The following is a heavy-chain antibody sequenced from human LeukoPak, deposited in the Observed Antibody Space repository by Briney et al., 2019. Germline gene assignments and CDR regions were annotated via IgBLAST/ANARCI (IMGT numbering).Heavy chain of an antibody. CDR1: GFTFSSHS. V-gene: IGHV3-30-3*01. CDR3: ARGPLALATRPPGYFDY. Sequence: GGSLRLSCAASGFTFSSHSIHWVRQAPGKGLEWVALISYDGSNKYYADSVKGRFTISRDNSKNTLYLQMNSLRAEDTAVYYCARGPLALATRPPGYFDYWGQGTLVTVSS. D-gene: IGHD3-3*02. CDR2: ISYDGSNK. J-gene: IGHJ4*02.